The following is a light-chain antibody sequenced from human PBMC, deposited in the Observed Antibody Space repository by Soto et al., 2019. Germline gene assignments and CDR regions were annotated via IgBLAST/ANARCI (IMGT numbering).Light chain of an antibody. CDR1: GGRSDYI. CDR2: LEGSGNH. Sequence: QAVLTESSTASACLGCSVKRTCTVRGGRSDYIIAWRQQQPGKAPRYLMNLEGSGNHNKGSGVPHRFSGSSSGADLSPTIPTLQSEDEADYYCETRDSYSHVFRTGPKLTVL. J-gene: IGLJ1*01. V-gene: IGLV4-60*03. CDR3: ETRDSYSHV.